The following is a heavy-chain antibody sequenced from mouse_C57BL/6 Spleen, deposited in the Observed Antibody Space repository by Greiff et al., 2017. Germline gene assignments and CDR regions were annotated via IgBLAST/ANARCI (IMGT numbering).Heavy chain of an antibody. J-gene: IGHJ2*01. D-gene: IGHD6-1*01. CDR2: IDPEDGDT. CDR3: TTNGDCHLGY. Sequence: VQLQQSGAELVRPGASVKLSCTASGFNIKDYYMHWVKQRPEQGLEWIGRIDPEDGDTEYAPKFQGKATMTADTYSNTAYLQLSSLTSEDTAGYYCTTNGDCHLGYGGQGTTLTGSS. V-gene: IGHV14-1*01. CDR1: GFNIKDYY.